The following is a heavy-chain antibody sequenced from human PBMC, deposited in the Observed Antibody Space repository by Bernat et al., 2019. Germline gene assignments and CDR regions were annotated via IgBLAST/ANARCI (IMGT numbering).Heavy chain of an antibody. CDR2: IDPSDSYT. V-gene: IGHV5-10-1*03. J-gene: IGHJ6*03. CDR1: GYSFTSYW. Sequence: EVQLVQSGAEVKKPRESLRISCKGSGYSFTSYWISWVRQMPGKGLEWMGRIDPSDSYTNYSQSFQGHVTISADKSISTAYLQWSSLKASDTAMYYCARTDYDFWSGYPYYYYMDVWGKGTTVTVSS. D-gene: IGHD3-3*01. CDR3: ARTDYDFWSGYPYYYYMDV.